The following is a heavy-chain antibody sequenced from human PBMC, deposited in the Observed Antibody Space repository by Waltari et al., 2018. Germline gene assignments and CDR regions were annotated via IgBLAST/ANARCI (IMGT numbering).Heavy chain of an antibody. J-gene: IGHJ4*02. V-gene: IGHV1-69*13. CDR1: GCTFSSYA. Sequence: VQLVQSGAEVTKPGSSVKVSCKASGCTFSSYAISWVRQAPGQGLEWMGGIIPIFGTANYAQKFQGRVTITADESTSTAYMELSSLRAEDTAVYYCAREGYGSGSFWYWGQGTLVTVSS. D-gene: IGHD3-10*01. CDR3: AREGYGSGSFWY. CDR2: IIPIFGTA.